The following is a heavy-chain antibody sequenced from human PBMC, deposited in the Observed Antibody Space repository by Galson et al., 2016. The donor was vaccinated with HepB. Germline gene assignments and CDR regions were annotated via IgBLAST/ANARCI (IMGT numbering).Heavy chain of an antibody. CDR2: ISGSGCLT. CDR1: GFNFTRHA. V-gene: IGHV3-23*01. CDR3: AKVQILDVYVFDY. D-gene: IGHD5/OR15-5a*01. Sequence: SLRLSCAVSGFNFTRHAMNWVRQAPGKGLEWVASISGSGCLTHFADSVRGRFSISRDNSKNTLYLQMKSLRVEDTAVYYCAKVQILDVYVFDYWGQGSLVTVSP. J-gene: IGHJ4*02.